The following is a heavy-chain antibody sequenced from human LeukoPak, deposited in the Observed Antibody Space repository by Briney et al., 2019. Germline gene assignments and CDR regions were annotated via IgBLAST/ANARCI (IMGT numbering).Heavy chain of an antibody. CDR3: ARDKRYYDSSGYLGVSGYFDY. V-gene: IGHV4-61*02. Sequence: SQTLSLTCNVSGGSISSGSYYWSWIRQPAGKGLEWIGRIYTSGSTNYNPSLKSRVTISVDTSKNQFSLKLSSVTAADTAVYYCARDKRYYDSSGYLGVSGYFDYWGQGTLVTVSS. J-gene: IGHJ4*02. D-gene: IGHD3-22*01. CDR1: GGSISSGSYY. CDR2: IYTSGST.